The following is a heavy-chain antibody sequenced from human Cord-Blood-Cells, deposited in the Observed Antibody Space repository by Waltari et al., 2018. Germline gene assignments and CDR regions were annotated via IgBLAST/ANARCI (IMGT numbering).Heavy chain of an antibody. J-gene: IGHJ2*01. CDR1: GGTFSSDP. Sequence: QVQLVQSGAEVKKPGSSVKVSCKASGGTFSSDPIICVRPAPGQGLEWMGRIIPILGIANYAQKFQGRVTITADKSTSTAYMELSSLRSEDTAVYYCARDRCGGDCSSPDWYFDLWGRGTLVTVSS. CDR2: IIPILGIA. CDR3: ARDRCGGDCSSPDWYFDL. V-gene: IGHV1-69*04. D-gene: IGHD2-21*01.